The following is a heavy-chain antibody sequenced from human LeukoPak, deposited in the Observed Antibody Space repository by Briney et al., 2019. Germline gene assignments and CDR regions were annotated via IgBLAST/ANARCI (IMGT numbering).Heavy chain of an antibody. CDR3: AKSVYHSGNY. CDR1: GFTFSRYA. Sequence: GGSQRLSCAASGFTFSRYAMKWIRQAPGKGLEWVSSISGGTTYYADSVKGRFTISRDNSKNTVSLQMNSLRAEDTAVYYCAKSVYHSGNYWGQGTLVTVSS. D-gene: IGHD3-10*01. V-gene: IGHV3-23*01. CDR2: ISGGTT. J-gene: IGHJ4*02.